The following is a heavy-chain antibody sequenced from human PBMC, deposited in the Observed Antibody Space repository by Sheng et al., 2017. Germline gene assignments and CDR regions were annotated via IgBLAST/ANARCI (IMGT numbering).Heavy chain of an antibody. J-gene: IGHJ4*02. CDR2: IKQDGSEK. CDR3: ARDSRDYDFWSGYYLYYFDY. Sequence: SCAASGFTFSSYWMSWVRQAPGKGLEWVANIKQDGSEKYYVDSVKGRFTISRDNAKNSLYLQMNSLRAEDTAVYYCARDSRDYDFWSGYYLYYFDYWGQGTLVTVSS. D-gene: IGHD3-3*01. V-gene: IGHV3-7*01. CDR1: GFTFSSYW.